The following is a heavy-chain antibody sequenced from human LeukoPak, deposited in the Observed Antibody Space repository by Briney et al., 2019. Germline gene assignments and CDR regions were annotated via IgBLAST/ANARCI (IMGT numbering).Heavy chain of an antibody. CDR3: ARDGPTYYDILTGYRHAPFDY. D-gene: IGHD3-9*01. CDR2: IYYSGST. Sequence: SETLSLTCTVSGGSISSSSYYWGWIRQPPGKGLEWIGSIYYSGSTYYNPSLKSRVTISVDTSKNQFSLKLSSVTAADTAVYYCARDGPTYYDILTGYRHAPFDYWGQGTLVTVSS. J-gene: IGHJ4*02. V-gene: IGHV4-39*07. CDR1: GGSISSSSYY.